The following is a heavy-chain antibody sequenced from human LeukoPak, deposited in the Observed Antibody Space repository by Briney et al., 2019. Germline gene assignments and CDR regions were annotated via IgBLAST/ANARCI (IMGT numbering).Heavy chain of an antibody. D-gene: IGHD3-10*01. CDR1: GFRFSTHH. J-gene: IGHJ4*01. CDR2: ISGNGVGT. V-gene: IGHV3-23*01. CDR3: AKSYYGSGSYFPLN. Sequence: GGSLRLSCEASGFRFSTHHMTWVRQAPGKGLEWVAGISGNGVGTYYADSVKGRFTISRDNSKDVMYLQMNTLRAEETATYFCAKSYYGSGSYFPLNWGHESLVIVSS.